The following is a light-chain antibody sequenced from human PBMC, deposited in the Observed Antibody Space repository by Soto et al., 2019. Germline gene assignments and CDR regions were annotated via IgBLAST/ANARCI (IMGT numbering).Light chain of an antibody. CDR3: QQHSNWLT. CDR2: DAS. CDR1: QSVATS. Sequence: EIVLTQSPAPLSLSPGERATLSCRASQSVATSLAWYQQRPGQAPRLLIYDASNRATGVPARFSGSGSGTDFTLTISSLEPEDFAVYYCQQHSNWLTVGGGTKVEIK. V-gene: IGKV3-11*01. J-gene: IGKJ4*01.